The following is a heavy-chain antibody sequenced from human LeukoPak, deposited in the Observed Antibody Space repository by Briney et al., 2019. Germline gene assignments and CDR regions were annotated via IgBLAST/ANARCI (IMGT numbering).Heavy chain of an antibody. J-gene: IGHJ4*02. Sequence: SETLSLTCTVSGGSISSSSSYWGWIRQPPGKGLEWIGSIYYSGSTYYNPSLKSRVTISVDTSKNQFSLKLSSVTAADTAEYYCARQGHYFDYWGQGTLVTVSS. CDR2: IYYSGST. V-gene: IGHV4-39*01. CDR3: ARQGHYFDY. CDR1: GGSISSSSSY.